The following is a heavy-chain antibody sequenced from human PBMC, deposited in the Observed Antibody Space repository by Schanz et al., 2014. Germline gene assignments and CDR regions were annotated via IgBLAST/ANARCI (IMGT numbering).Heavy chain of an antibody. V-gene: IGHV1-18*01. Sequence: QILLVQPGPEVKKPGASVTVSCKASGYDFHIYAYSWVRQAPGQGPEWIGWISPYNGNTNYAQKLQGRLTMTTDTSTSTAYMELRSLRSDDTAVYYCARGFDFWDRWGQGTLVIVSS. CDR3: ARGFDFWDR. J-gene: IGHJ4*02. CDR1: GYDFHIYA. CDR2: ISPYNGNT. D-gene: IGHD3-3*01.